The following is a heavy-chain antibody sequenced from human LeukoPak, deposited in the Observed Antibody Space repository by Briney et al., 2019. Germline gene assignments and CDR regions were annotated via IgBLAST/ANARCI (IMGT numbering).Heavy chain of an antibody. CDR2: IIPIFGTA. CDR3: ARVGVEQKYQLPPYYFDY. CDR1: GGTFSSYA. J-gene: IGHJ4*02. D-gene: IGHD2-2*01. Sequence: ASVKVSCKASGGTFSSYAISWVRQAPGQGLEWMGGIIPIFGTANYAQKFQGRVTITTDESTSTAYMELSSLRSEDTAVYYCARVGVEQKYQLPPYYFDYWGQGTLVTVSS. V-gene: IGHV1-69*05.